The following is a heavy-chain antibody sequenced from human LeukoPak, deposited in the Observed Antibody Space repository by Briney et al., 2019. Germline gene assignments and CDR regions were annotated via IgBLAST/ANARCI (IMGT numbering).Heavy chain of an antibody. CDR2: IYPGDSDT. Sequence: GESLEISCKGSGSSFTSYWIGWVRQLGGKGLEWMGIIYPGDSDTRYSPSFQGQVTISADKSISTAYLQWSSLKASDTAMYYCARPLLQGGDDAFDIWGQGTMVTVSS. J-gene: IGHJ3*02. CDR3: ARPLLQGGDDAFDI. V-gene: IGHV5-51*01. CDR1: GSSFTSYW. D-gene: IGHD5-24*01.